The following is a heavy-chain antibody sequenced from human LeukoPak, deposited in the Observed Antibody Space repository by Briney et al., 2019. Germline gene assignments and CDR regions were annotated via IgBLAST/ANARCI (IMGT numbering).Heavy chain of an antibody. CDR3: AIEPTYYYDSSGYYYFDY. J-gene: IGHJ4*02. CDR2: IIPIFGTA. CDR1: GGTFSSYA. Sequence: SVKVSCKASGGTFSSYAISWVRQAPGQGLEWMGGIIPIFGTANYAQKFQGRVTITADESTSTAYMELSSLRSEDTAVYYCAIEPTYYYDSSGYYYFDYWGQGTLVTVSS. V-gene: IGHV1-69*13. D-gene: IGHD3-22*01.